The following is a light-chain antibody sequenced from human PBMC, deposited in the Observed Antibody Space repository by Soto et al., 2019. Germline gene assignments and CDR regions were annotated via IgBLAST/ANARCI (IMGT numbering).Light chain of an antibody. CDR1: QSITASY. CDR3: QHYDSLPRT. V-gene: IGKV3-20*01. J-gene: IGKJ1*01. Sequence: EIVLTQSPGTLSLSPGERATLSCRASQSITASYLAWYQQKPGQAPRLLIYGASSRATDIPDRFSGSGSGTDFTLTITRLEPEDFAVYYCQHYDSLPRTFGQGTKVEIK. CDR2: GAS.